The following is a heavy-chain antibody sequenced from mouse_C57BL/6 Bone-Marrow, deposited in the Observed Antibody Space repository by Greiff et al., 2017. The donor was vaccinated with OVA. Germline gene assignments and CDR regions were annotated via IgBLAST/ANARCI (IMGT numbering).Heavy chain of an antibody. CDR3: ARDASWDGYSYAMDY. Sequence: EVKLMESGGGLVQSGRSLRLSCATSGFTFSDFYMEWVRQAPGKGLEWIAASRNKANDYTTEYSASVKGRFIVSRDTSQSILYLQMNALRAEDTAIYYCARDASWDGYSYAMDYWGQGTSVTVSS. CDR2: SRNKANDYTT. V-gene: IGHV7-1*01. CDR1: GFTFSDFY. D-gene: IGHD2-3*01. J-gene: IGHJ4*01.